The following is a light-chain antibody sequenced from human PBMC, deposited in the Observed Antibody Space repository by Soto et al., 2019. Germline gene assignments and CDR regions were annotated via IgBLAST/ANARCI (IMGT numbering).Light chain of an antibody. CDR3: QQYDNWPPYT. CDR1: QSLNRD. Sequence: IVMTQSPATLSMSPGERATLSCRASQSLNRDLAWYQQKPGQSPRLLIFGASIRATGIPARFSGSGSGTEFTLTISSLQSEDFAVYYCQQYDNWPPYTFGQVTKLEIK. J-gene: IGKJ2*01. V-gene: IGKV3-15*01. CDR2: GAS.